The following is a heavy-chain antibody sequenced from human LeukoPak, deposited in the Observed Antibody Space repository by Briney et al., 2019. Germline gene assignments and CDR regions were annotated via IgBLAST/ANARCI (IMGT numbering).Heavy chain of an antibody. D-gene: IGHD1-26*01. Sequence: SETLSLTCSVSGVSISDYHWIWIRQPPAKGLEWMGYFSYSGSTRYNPSLKSRVTMSPDTSKNQFSLRLISVAAADTAVYYCARMYSGTSYYFDFWGQGTLVTVSS. CDR3: ARMYSGTSYYFDF. CDR1: GVSISDYH. J-gene: IGHJ4*02. CDR2: FSYSGST. V-gene: IGHV4-59*01.